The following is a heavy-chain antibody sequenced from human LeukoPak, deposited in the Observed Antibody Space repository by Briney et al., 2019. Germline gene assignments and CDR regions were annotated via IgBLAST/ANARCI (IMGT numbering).Heavy chain of an antibody. V-gene: IGHV3-7*01. D-gene: IGHD3-10*01. CDR2: MKQDGSEK. CDR3: ARDLRGGFDY. Sequence: SGGSLRLSCAASGFTFSNYWMSWVRQAPGKGLEWVANMKQDGSEKHYVDSVKGRFTISRDNAKKSVYLQMNSLRAEDTAVYYCARDLRGGFDYWGQGTLVTVSS. CDR1: GFTFSNYW. J-gene: IGHJ4*02.